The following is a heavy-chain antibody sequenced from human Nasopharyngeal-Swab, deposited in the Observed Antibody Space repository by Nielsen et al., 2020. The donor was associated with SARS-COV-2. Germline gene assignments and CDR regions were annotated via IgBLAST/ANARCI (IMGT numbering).Heavy chain of an antibody. CDR1: GYTFTSYY. V-gene: IGHV1-46*01. CDR3: ARNLERKRTFSYYYYMDV. CDR2: INPSGGST. J-gene: IGHJ6*03. Sequence: ASVKVSCKASGYTFTSYYMHWVRQAPAQGLEWMGIINPSGGSTSYAQKFQGRVTITADKSTSTAYMELSSLRSEDTAVYYCARNLERKRTFSYYYYMDVWGKGTTVTVSS. D-gene: IGHD2/OR15-2a*01.